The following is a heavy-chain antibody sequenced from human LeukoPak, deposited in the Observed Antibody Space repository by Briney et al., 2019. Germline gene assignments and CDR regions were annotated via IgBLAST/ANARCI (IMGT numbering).Heavy chain of an antibody. Sequence: ASVKVSCKASGYTFTGYYMHWVRQAPGQGHEWMGWINPNSGGTNYAQKFQGRVTMTRDTSISTAYMELSRLRSDDTAVYYCARASQYCGGDCYRPADAFDIWGQGTMVTVSS. CDR1: GYTFTGYY. J-gene: IGHJ3*02. V-gene: IGHV1-2*02. D-gene: IGHD2-21*02. CDR2: INPNSGGT. CDR3: ARASQYCGGDCYRPADAFDI.